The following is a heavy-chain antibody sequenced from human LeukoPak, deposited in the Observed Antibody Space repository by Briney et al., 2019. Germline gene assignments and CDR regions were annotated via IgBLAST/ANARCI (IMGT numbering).Heavy chain of an antibody. D-gene: IGHD5-18*01. CDR1: GFTFSSYA. CDR3: VKSADDSYGPTFDY. J-gene: IGHJ4*02. CDR2: ISGSGGST. Sequence: AGGSLRLSCAASGFTFSSYAMSWVRQAPGKGLEWVSAISGSGGSTYYADSVKGRFTISRDNSKNTLYLQMSSLRAEDTAVYYCVKSADDSYGPTFDYWGQGTLVTVSS. V-gene: IGHV3-23*01.